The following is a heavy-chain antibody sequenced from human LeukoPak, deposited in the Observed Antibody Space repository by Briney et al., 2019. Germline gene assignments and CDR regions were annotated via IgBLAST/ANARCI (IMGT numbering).Heavy chain of an antibody. CDR3: AISERDFWSGYFSAKYSQH. J-gene: IGHJ1*01. CDR1: GGTFSSYA. CDR2: IIPIFGTA. D-gene: IGHD3-3*01. V-gene: IGHV1-69*13. Sequence: ASVKVSCKASGGTFSSYAISWVRQAPGQGLEWMGGIIPIFGTANYAQKFQGRVTITADESTSTAYMELSSLRSEDTAVYYCAISERDFWSGYFSAKYSQHWGQGTLVTVSS.